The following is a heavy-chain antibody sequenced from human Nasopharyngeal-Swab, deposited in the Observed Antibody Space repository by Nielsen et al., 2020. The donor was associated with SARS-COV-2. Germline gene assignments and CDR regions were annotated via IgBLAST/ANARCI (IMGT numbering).Heavy chain of an antibody. CDR1: GFTFSSHW. D-gene: IGHD5-18*01. Sequence: GESLKISCAASGFTFSSHWMHWVRQASGKGLVWVSRISPDGSTTGYADSVKDRFTISRDNAKTTLYLQINSLRADDTAVYYCTRDFDAATGYWGQGTLVTVSS. CDR3: TRDFDAATGY. V-gene: IGHV3-74*01. J-gene: IGHJ4*02. CDR2: ISPDGSTT.